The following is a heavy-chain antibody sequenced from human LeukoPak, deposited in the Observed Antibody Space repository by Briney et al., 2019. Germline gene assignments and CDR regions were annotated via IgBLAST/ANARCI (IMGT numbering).Heavy chain of an antibody. V-gene: IGHV4-38-2*02. CDR1: GYSINSGYY. Sequence: SETLFLTCTVSGYSINSGYYWGWIRQPPRKGLEWIGSIYHSGSTYYNPSLKSRVTISVDTSKNQFSLKLSSVTAADTAVYYCARVLKGRAPFDYWGQGTLVTVSS. J-gene: IGHJ4*02. CDR2: IYHSGST. CDR3: ARVLKGRAPFDY.